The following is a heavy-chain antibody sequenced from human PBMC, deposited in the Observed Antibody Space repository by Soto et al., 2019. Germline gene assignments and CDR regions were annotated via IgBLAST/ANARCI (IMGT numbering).Heavy chain of an antibody. J-gene: IGHJ4*02. CDR3: ARAMTAAHDPPPLDY. D-gene: IGHD6-13*01. CDR2: ISAYNGNT. Sequence: ASVTVSCKASGYTFTSYGISWVRQAPGQGLEWMGWISAYNGNTNYAQKLQGRVTMTTDTSTSTAYMELRSLRSDDTAVYYCARAMTAAHDPPPLDYWGQGTLVTVSS. V-gene: IGHV1-18*01. CDR1: GYTFTSYG.